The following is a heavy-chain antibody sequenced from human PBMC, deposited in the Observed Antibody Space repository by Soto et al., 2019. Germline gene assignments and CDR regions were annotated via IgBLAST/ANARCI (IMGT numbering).Heavy chain of an antibody. J-gene: IGHJ3*02. V-gene: IGHV4-59*01. CDR1: GGSISSYY. CDR2: IYYSGST. Sequence: QVQLQESGPGLVKPSETLSLTCTVSGGSISSYYWSWIRQPPGKGLEWIGYIYYSGSTKYNPSLRSRVTISVDTSKNQFSLKLSSVTAADTAVYYCARVAVAHDAFDIWGQGTMVTVSS. CDR3: ARVAVAHDAFDI. D-gene: IGHD2-15*01.